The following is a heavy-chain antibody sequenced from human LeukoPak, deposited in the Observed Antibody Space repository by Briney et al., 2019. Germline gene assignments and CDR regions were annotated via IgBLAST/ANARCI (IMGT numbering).Heavy chain of an antibody. J-gene: IGHJ4*02. CDR3: ARDRRVAAAAVDY. Sequence: GGSLRLSCAASGFTFTTYAMTWVRQAPGKGLEWVSGISGSGGSTYYADSVKGRFTISRDNAKNSLYLQMNSLRAEDTAVYYCARDRRVAAAAVDYWGQGTLVTVSS. V-gene: IGHV3-23*01. D-gene: IGHD6-13*01. CDR2: ISGSGGST. CDR1: GFTFTTYA.